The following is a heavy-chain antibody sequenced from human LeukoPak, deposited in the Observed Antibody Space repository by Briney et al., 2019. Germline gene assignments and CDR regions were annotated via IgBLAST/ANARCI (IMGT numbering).Heavy chain of an antibody. V-gene: IGHV1-8*03. CDR2: MNPNSGNT. J-gene: IGHJ4*02. D-gene: IGHD6-13*01. CDR1: GGTFSSYA. Sequence: AASVKVSCKASGGTFSSYAISWVRQATGQGLEWMGWMNPNSGNTGYAQKFQGRVTITRNTSISTAYMELSSLRSEDTAVYYCARAPSRRGSSYYYFDYWGQGTLVTVSS. CDR3: ARAPSRRGSSYYYFDY.